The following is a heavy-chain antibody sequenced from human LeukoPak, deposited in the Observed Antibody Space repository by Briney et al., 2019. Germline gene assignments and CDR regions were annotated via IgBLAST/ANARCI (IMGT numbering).Heavy chain of an antibody. D-gene: IGHD4-11*01. CDR1: GFTFSSYA. V-gene: IGHV3-23*01. J-gene: IGHJ4*02. CDR2: ISGSGGST. CDR3: AKDSRDYTKYRFDF. Sequence: QPGGSLRLSCAASGFTFSSYAMSWVRQAPGKGLEWVSAISGSGGSTYYADSVKGRFTISRDNSKNTLYLQMNTLRAEDTAIYYCAKDSRDYTKYRFDFWGQGTLVTVSS.